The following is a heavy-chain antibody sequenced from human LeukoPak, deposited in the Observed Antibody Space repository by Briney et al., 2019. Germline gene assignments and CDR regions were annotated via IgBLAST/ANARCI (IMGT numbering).Heavy chain of an antibody. CDR1: GYTFTSYG. V-gene: IGHV1-18*01. CDR2: ISAYNGNT. Sequence: ASVKVSCKASGYTFTSYGISWVRQAPGQGLEWMGWISAYNGNTNYAQKLQGRVTMTTDTSTSTAYMELRSPRSDDTAVYYCATDYITMVRGARVQGAFDIWGQGTMVTVSS. D-gene: IGHD3-10*01. J-gene: IGHJ3*02. CDR3: ATDYITMVRGARVQGAFDI.